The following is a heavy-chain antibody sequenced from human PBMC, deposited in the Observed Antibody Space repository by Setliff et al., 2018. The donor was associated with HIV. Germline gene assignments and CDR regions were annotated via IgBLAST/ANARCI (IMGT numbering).Heavy chain of an antibody. CDR2: IKEDGSEK. D-gene: IGHD5-18*01. CDR1: GLTFSSYW. V-gene: IGHV3-7*01. J-gene: IGHJ4*02. Sequence: GSLRLSCAASGLTFSSYWMSWVRQAPGNGLEWMANIKEDGSEKYYVDSVKGRFTISRDNTKNSLYLQLNSLRAEDTAVYYCARGDFGYSYGPNDYWGQGTLVTVSS. CDR3: ARGDFGYSYGPNDY.